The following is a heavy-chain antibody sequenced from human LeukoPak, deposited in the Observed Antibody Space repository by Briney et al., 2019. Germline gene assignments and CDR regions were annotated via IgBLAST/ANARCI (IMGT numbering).Heavy chain of an antibody. CDR3: ARDRGPDCSGGRCWDY. J-gene: IGHJ4*02. CDR2: IYYSGST. V-gene: IGHV4-59*01. CDR1: GGSISSYY. Sequence: SETLSLTCTVSGGSISSYYWSWIRQPPGKGLEWIGYIYYSGSTNYNPSLKSRVTMSVDTSKNQFSLTLSFVTAADTAVYYCARDRGPDCSGGRCWDYWGQGTLVTVSS. D-gene: IGHD2-15*01.